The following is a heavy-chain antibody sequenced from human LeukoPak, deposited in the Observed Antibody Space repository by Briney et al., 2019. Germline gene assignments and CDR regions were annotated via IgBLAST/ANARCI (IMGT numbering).Heavy chain of an antibody. CDR2: IKKDGSEK. Sequence: GGSLRLSCVASGFTFSQCWMTWVRQAPGKGLEWVANIKKDGSEKYYVDSVEGRFTISRDSGRNSLYLQMNSLRVEDSAVYYCAREFGTDTWGQGTLVTVSS. V-gene: IGHV3-7*05. CDR3: AREFGTDT. J-gene: IGHJ5*02. D-gene: IGHD1-1*01. CDR1: GFTFSQCW.